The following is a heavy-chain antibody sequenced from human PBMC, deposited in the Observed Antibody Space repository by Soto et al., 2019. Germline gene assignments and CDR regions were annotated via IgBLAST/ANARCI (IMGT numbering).Heavy chain of an antibody. Sequence: GESLKISCKGSGYSFTSYWIGWVRQMPGKGLEWMGIIYPGDSDTRYSPSFQGQFTISAYKSICTAYLQWSSLKASDTAMYYCATRYSGYDSVGHRWGQGTLVTVSS. CDR2: IYPGDSDT. V-gene: IGHV5-51*01. CDR1: GYSFTSYW. J-gene: IGHJ4*02. D-gene: IGHD5-12*01. CDR3: ATRYSGYDSVGHR.